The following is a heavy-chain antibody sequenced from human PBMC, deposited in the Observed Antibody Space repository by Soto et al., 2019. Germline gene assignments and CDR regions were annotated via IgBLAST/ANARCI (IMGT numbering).Heavy chain of an antibody. Sequence: GASLKVSCKASGYTFTSYAMHWVRQAPGQRLEWMGWINAGNGNTKYSQKFQGRVTITRDTSASTAYMELSSLRSEDTAVYYCARAVAVPADFDYWGPGTLVTVSS. V-gene: IGHV1-3*01. D-gene: IGHD6-19*01. CDR2: INAGNGNT. J-gene: IGHJ4*02. CDR1: GYTFTSYA. CDR3: ARAVAVPADFDY.